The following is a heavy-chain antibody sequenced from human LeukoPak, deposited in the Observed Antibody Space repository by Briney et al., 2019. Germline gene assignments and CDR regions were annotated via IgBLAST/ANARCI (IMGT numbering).Heavy chain of an antibody. CDR2: SSYSGSA. CDR3: ARGFYYMDV. CDR1: GASITSGAYY. Sequence: PSETLSLTCTVSGASITSGAYYWTWIRQHPGEGLEWIGYSSYSGSAYYNPSLKSRVTISVDTSKNQFSLKLSSVTAADTAVYYCARGFYYMDVWGKGTTVTVSS. J-gene: IGHJ6*03. V-gene: IGHV4-31*03.